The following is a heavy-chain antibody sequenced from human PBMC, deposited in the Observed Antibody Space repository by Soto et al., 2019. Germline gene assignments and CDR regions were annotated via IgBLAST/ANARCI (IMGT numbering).Heavy chain of an antibody. D-gene: IGHD3-9*01. Sequence: SETLSLTCTVSGGSISSSSYYWGWIRQPPGKGLEWIGSIYYSGSTYYNPSLKSRVTISVDTSKNQFSLKLSSVTAADTAVYYCSRESREYDILTGYSSYYYYMDVWGKGTTVTVSS. V-gene: IGHV4-39*02. CDR1: GGSISSSSYY. CDR2: IYYSGST. J-gene: IGHJ6*03. CDR3: SRESREYDILTGYSSYYYYMDV.